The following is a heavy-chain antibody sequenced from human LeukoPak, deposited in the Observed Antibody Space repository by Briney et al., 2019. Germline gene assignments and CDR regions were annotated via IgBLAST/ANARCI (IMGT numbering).Heavy chain of an antibody. J-gene: IGHJ3*02. Sequence: ASVKVSCKASGYTFTSYYMHWVRQAPGQGLEWMGIINPSGGSTIYAQKFQGRVTMTEDTSTDTAYMELSSLRSEDTAVYYCATERSGGQLGAFDIWGQGTMVTVSS. V-gene: IGHV1-46*01. CDR2: INPSGGST. D-gene: IGHD6-13*01. CDR1: GYTFTSYY. CDR3: ATERSGGQLGAFDI.